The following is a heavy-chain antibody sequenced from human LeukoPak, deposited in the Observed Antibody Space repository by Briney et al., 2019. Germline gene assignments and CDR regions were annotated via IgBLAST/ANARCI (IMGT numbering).Heavy chain of an antibody. CDR1: GFTFSNYA. CDR3: ARGGWSLDY. V-gene: IGHV3-30*04. Sequence: GGSLRLSCAASGFTFSNYAMHWVRQAPGKGLEWVAVISYDGRNENYADSVKGRFTISRDNPKNTLYLQMNSLRTEDTAVYYCARGGWSLDYWGQGTLVTVSS. D-gene: IGHD6-19*01. CDR2: ISYDGRNE. J-gene: IGHJ4*02.